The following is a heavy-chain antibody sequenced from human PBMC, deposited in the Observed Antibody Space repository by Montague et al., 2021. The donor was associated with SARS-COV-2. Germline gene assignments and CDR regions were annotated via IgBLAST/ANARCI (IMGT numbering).Heavy chain of an antibody. CDR3: VREKYYFDDSGSK. Sequence: SETLSLTCSVSGVSISSGSYYWSWVRQPPGKGLEWIGYVYHTGXTXYXXXXKSRVTLSIDTSKNQFSLNLTSVTAADTAVYYCVREKYYFDDSGSKWGQGTLVTVSS. J-gene: IGHJ4*02. CDR2: VYHTGXT. D-gene: IGHD3-22*01. CDR1: GVSISSGSYY. V-gene: IGHV4-61*01.